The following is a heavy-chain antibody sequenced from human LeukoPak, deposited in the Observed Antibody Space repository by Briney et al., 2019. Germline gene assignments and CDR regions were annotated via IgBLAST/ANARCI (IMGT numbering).Heavy chain of an antibody. Sequence: SETLSLTCTVSGGSISSGGYYWSWIRQHPGKGLEWIGYIYYSGSTYYNPSLKSRVTISVDTSKNQFSLKLSSVTAADTAVYYFARPSQFVSSGNYNYWGQGTLVTVS. D-gene: IGHD3-22*01. V-gene: IGHV4-31*03. J-gene: IGHJ4*02. CDR2: IYYSGST. CDR3: ARPSQFVSSGNYNY. CDR1: GGSISSGGYY.